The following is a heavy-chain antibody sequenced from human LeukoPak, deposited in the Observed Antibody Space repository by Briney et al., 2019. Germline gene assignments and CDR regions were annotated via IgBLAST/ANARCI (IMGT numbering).Heavy chain of an antibody. D-gene: IGHD6-19*01. CDR2: INPNSGGT. J-gene: IGHJ4*02. CDR1: GYTFTNYG. V-gene: IGHV1-2*06. CDR3: ARQSVAGTGSGQDY. Sequence: GASVTVSCTASGYTFTNYGISWVRQAPGQGLEWMGRINPNSGGTNYAQKFQGRVTMTRDTSISTAYMELSRLRSDDTAVYYCARQSVAGTGSGQDYWGQGTLVTVSS.